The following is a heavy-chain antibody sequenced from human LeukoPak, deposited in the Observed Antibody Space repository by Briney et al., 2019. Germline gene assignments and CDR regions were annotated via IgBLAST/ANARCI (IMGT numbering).Heavy chain of an antibody. J-gene: IGHJ4*02. Sequence: GGSLRLSCAVSGFTFRTKSMNWVRQAPGKGLEWVSYITADSGTTYYADSVKGRFTISRDNAKNSLYLQMNSLRDEDTAVYYCASRDYFDYWGQGTLVTVSS. CDR2: ITADSGTT. CDR3: ASRDYFDY. V-gene: IGHV3-48*02. CDR1: GFTFRTKS.